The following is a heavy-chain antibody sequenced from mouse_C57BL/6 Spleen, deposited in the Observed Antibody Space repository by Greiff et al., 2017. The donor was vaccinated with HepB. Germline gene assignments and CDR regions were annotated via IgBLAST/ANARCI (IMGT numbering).Heavy chain of an antibody. D-gene: IGHD1-1*01. J-gene: IGHJ4*01. CDR2: IYPGDGDT. V-gene: IGHV1-82*01. Sequence: QVQLKESGPELVKPGASVKISCKASGYAFSSSWMNWVKQRPGKGLEWIGRIYPGDGDTNYNGKFKGKATLTADKSSSTAYMQLSSLTSEDSAVYFCAREGSLVVAGYYYAMDYWGQGTSVTVSS. CDR1: GYAFSSSW. CDR3: AREGSLVVAGYYYAMDY.